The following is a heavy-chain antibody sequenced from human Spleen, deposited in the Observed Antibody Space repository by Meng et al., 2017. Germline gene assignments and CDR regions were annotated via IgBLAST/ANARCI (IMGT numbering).Heavy chain of an antibody. J-gene: IGHJ5*02. V-gene: IGHV4-31*02. Sequence: VHLRGPTQGIGSTYRTPSLTWTSPCGPIRSGGYFWKWIRHDPLKGLEWIGYIYYSWSTFYNPSPKSRVTMSVDTSKNPFALHLTSVTAADTAVYYCARDGVGSGSGTNKWFDPCGQGILVVASS. D-gene: IGHD3-10*01. CDR3: ARDGVGSGSGTNKWFDP. CDR2: IYYSWST. CDR1: CGPIRSGGYF.